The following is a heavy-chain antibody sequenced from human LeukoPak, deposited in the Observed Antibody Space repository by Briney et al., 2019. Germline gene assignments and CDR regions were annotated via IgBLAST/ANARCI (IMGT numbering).Heavy chain of an antibody. Sequence: SETLSLTCAVSGGSISSGGYSWSWIRQPPGKGLEWIGYTYHSGSTYYNPSLKSRVTISVDRSKNQFSLKLSSVTAADTAVYYCARERPGYYFDYWGQGTLVTVSS. CDR1: GGSISSGGYS. J-gene: IGHJ4*02. V-gene: IGHV4-30-2*01. CDR2: TYHSGST. CDR3: ARERPGYYFDY.